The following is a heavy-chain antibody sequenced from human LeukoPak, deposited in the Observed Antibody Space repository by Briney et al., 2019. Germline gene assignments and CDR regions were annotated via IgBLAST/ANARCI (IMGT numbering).Heavy chain of an antibody. V-gene: IGHV3-30*04. CDR2: ISYDGSNK. CDR3: ARTYSSSSLYYFDY. J-gene: IGHJ4*02. Sequence: PGGSLRLSCAASGLTFSSYAMHWVRQAPGKGLEWVAVISYDGSNKYYADSVKGRFTISRDNSKNTLYLQMNSLRAEDTAVYYCARTYSSSSLYYFDYWGQGTLVTVSS. CDR1: GLTFSSYA. D-gene: IGHD6-6*01.